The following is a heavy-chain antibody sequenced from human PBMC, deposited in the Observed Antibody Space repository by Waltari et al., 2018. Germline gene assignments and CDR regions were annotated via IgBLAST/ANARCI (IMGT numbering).Heavy chain of an antibody. CDR2: ISGRGDSA. J-gene: IGHJ4*02. D-gene: IGHD2-21*01. CDR1: GFTFSSYA. CDR3: AKGGSPSCGGDCHFDY. Sequence: EVQLVESGGGLVQPGGSLRLSCAASGFTFSSYAMSWVRAAPGKGLEWVSSISGRGDSAYYADSVKGRFTISRDNSENTLYLQVNSLRAEDTAVYYCAKGGSPSCGGDCHFDYWGQGTLVTVSS. V-gene: IGHV3-23*04.